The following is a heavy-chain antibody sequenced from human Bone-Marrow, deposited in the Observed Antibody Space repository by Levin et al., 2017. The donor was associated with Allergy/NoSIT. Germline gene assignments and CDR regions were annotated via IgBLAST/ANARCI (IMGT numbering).Heavy chain of an antibody. CDR1: GFSVSRSY. D-gene: IGHD3-10*01. CDR3: ARGFGSRSMAFDL. Sequence: PGESLKISCAASGFSVSRSYMSWVRQAPGKTLEWVSVLYSGGAAYYVDSVKGRFTISRDNSMNMLYLQMNSLRAEDTAVYYCARGFGSRSMAFDLWGQGTMVTVSS. V-gene: IGHV3-66*01. CDR2: LYSGGAA. J-gene: IGHJ3*01.